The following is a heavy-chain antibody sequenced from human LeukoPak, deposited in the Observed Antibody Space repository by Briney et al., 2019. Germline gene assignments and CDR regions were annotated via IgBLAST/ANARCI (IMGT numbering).Heavy chain of an antibody. CDR1: GFTVSSDY. J-gene: IGHJ4*02. Sequence: PGGSLRLSCAASGFTVSSDYVSWVRQAPGKGLEWVSVIYSGGSTYYADSVKGRFIVSRDNTKSALFLQMNSLRAEDTAVYYCEAGIGDYWGQGALLTVSS. D-gene: IGHD6-13*01. V-gene: IGHV3-53*01. CDR3: EAGIGDY. CDR2: IYSGGST.